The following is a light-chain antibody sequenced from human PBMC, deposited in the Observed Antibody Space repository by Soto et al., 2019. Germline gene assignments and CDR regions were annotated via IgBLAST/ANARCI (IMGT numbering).Light chain of an antibody. CDR3: QQTFSAPGT. CDR1: QNITKF. V-gene: IGKV1-39*01. Sequence: DIQMTQSASSLSASVGDRVSVTCRTSQNITKFLNWYQEKPGKAPKVLIYVTSNLENGVPSRFSGSGSGTHFTLSISSLQPEDFATYYCQQTFSAPGTFGPGTRVEVK. CDR2: VTS. J-gene: IGKJ1*01.